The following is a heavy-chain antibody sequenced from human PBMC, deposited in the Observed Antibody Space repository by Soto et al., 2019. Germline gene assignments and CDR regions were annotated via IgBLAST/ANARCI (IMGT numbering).Heavy chain of an antibody. D-gene: IGHD6-13*01. CDR1: GGSFSGYY. V-gene: IGHV4-34*01. CDR3: ASAAAGSKFVDY. Sequence: SETLSLTCAVYGGSFSGYYWSWIRQPPGKGLEWIGEINHSGSTNYNPSLKSRVTISVDTSKNQFSLKLSSVTAADTAVYYCASAAAGSKFVDYWGQGTLVTVSS. J-gene: IGHJ4*02. CDR2: INHSGST.